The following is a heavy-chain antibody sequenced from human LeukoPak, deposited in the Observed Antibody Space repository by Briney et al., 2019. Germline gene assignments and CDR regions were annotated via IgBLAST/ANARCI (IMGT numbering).Heavy chain of an antibody. D-gene: IGHD4-17*01. CDR3: ARDFVTVTSGLN. Sequence: GGSLRLSCAASGFIFSNYAMSWVRQAPGKGLEWVSSISSSSSYIYYADSVKGRFTISRDNAKNSLYLQMNSLRAEDTAVYYCARDFVTVTSGLNWGQGTLVTVSS. CDR2: ISSSSSYI. CDR1: GFIFSNYA. V-gene: IGHV3-21*01. J-gene: IGHJ4*02.